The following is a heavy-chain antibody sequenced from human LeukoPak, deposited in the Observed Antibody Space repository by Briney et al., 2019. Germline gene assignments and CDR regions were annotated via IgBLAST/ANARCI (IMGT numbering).Heavy chain of an antibody. Sequence: GGSLRLSCAASGFTFSAFGMNWVRQAPGKGLEWVSSISGSSSSIYYADSVKGRFTISRDNAKNSLYLQMNSLRAEDTAVYYCARGGYSYDYWGQGTLVTVSS. CDR2: ISGSSSSI. J-gene: IGHJ4*02. CDR3: ARGGYSYDY. CDR1: GFTFSAFG. D-gene: IGHD5-18*01. V-gene: IGHV3-21*06.